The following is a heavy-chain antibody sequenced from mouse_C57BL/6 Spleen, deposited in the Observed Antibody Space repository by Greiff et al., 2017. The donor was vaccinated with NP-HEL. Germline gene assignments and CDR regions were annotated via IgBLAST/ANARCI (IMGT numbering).Heavy chain of an antibody. V-gene: IGHV14-4*01. D-gene: IGHD1-1*01. Sequence: VQLKQSGAELVRPGASVKLSCTASGFNIKDDYMHWVKQRPEQGLEWIGWIDPENGDTEYASKFQGKATITADTSSNTAYLQLSSLTSEDTAVYYCTTGGYGSSYRGYYWGQGTTLTVSS. CDR1: GFNIKDDY. CDR3: TTGGYGSSYRGYY. CDR2: IDPENGDT. J-gene: IGHJ2*01.